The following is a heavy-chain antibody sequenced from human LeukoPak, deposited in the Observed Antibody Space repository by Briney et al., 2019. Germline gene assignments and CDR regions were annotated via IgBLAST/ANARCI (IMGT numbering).Heavy chain of an antibody. CDR1: GFTFSSYG. D-gene: IGHD3-22*01. CDR3: AKGNYYDSSGLFDY. J-gene: IGHJ4*02. CDR2: ISYDGSNK. Sequence: GGSLRLSCAASGFTFSSYGMHWVRQAPGKGLEWVAVISYDGSNKYYADSVKGRFTISRGNSKNTLYLQMNSLRAEDTAVYYCAKGNYYDSSGLFDYWGQGTLVTVSS. V-gene: IGHV3-30*18.